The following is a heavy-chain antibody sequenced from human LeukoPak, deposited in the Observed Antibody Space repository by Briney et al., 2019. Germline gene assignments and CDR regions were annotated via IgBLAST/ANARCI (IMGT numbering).Heavy chain of an antibody. CDR3: ARALDYYDSAIYFDY. Sequence: PSETLSLTCTVSGGSISSYYWSWIRQPPGKGLEWIGYIYYSGSTNYNPSLKSRVTISVDTSKNQFSLKLSSVTAADTAVYYCARALDYYDSAIYFDYWGQGTLVTVSS. J-gene: IGHJ4*02. CDR1: GGSISSYY. CDR2: IYYSGST. V-gene: IGHV4-59*01. D-gene: IGHD3-22*01.